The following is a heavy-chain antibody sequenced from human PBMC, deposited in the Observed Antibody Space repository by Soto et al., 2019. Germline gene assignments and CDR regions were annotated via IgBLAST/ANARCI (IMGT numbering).Heavy chain of an antibody. J-gene: IGHJ4*02. CDR3: ASLTGNSTGWVDY. V-gene: IGHV1-69*02. CDR1: GCIFSSHT. CDR2: IIPVIAIV. D-gene: IGHD6-19*01. Sequence: QVQLVQSGAEVKKPGSSVKVSCKASGCIFSSHTISWVRQAPGQGLEWMGRIIPVIAIVNYAQKFQDRATITADKSTGTAYMELSNLRPEDTAVYFCASLTGNSTGWVDYWGQGTLVTVSS.